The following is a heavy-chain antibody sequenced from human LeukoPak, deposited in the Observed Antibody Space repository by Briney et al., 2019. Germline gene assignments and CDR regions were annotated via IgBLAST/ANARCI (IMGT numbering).Heavy chain of an antibody. D-gene: IGHD3-22*01. CDR1: GFTFSSYS. CDR3: ARELSNSSGYYGY. Sequence: PGGSLRLSCAASGFTFSSYSMNWVRQAPGKGLEWVSYISSSSSTIYYADSVKGRLTISRDNAKNSLYLQMNSLRAEDTAVYYCARELSNSSGYYGYWGQGTLVTVSS. CDR2: ISSSSSTI. J-gene: IGHJ4*02. V-gene: IGHV3-48*04.